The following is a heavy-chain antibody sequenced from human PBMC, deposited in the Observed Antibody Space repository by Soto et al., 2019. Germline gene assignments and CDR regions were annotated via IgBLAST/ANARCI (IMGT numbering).Heavy chain of an antibody. J-gene: IGHJ4*02. CDR1: GGSISSYY. V-gene: IGHV4-59*08. CDR3: ARRAPYCSSTSCYGGPFDY. CDR2: IYYSGST. D-gene: IGHD2-2*01. Sequence: SETLSLTCTVSGGSISSYYWSWIRQPPGKGLEWIGYIYYSGSTNYNPSLKSRVTISVDTSKNQFSLKLSSVTAADTAVYYCARRAPYCSSTSCYGGPFDYWSQGTLVTVSS.